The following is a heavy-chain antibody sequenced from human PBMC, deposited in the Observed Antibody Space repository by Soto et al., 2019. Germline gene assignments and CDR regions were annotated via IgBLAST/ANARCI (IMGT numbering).Heavy chain of an antibody. V-gene: IGHV3-23*01. Sequence: EVQLLESGGGLVQPGGSLRLSCAASGFTFSSYAMRWVRQAPGKALEWVSAVSGSGGSTYYADSVMGRFTISRDKSKNTLYLQMNSLRAEDTAVYYCAKAVEYYDYYGMEVGGQGTTVTVSS. D-gene: IGHD2-15*01. J-gene: IGHJ6*02. CDR2: VSGSGGST. CDR3: AKAVEYYDYYGMEV. CDR1: GFTFSSYA.